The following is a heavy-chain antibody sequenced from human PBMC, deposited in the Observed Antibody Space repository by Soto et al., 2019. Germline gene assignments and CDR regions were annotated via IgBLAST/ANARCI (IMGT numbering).Heavy chain of an antibody. V-gene: IGHV3-23*01. CDR3: AKDYMIVVVITLFDY. CDR2: ISGSGGST. CDR1: AFTFSSYT. J-gene: IGHJ4*02. Sequence: GGSLSLSCAGSAFTFSSYTMILVRQAQGKGLEWVSAISGSGGSTYYADSVKGRFTISRDNSKNTLYLQMNSVRAEDTAVYYCAKDYMIVVVITLFDYWGQGTLVTVSS. D-gene: IGHD3-22*01.